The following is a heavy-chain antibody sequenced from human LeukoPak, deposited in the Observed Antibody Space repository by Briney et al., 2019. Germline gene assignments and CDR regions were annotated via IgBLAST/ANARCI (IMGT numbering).Heavy chain of an antibody. J-gene: IGHJ4*02. CDR3: ARKGFYDSSGYYYDY. Sequence: GGSLRLSCAASGFTFSSYGMHWVRQAPGKGLEWVAFIRYDGSNKYYADSVKGRFIISRDNAKNSLYLQMNSLRAEDTAVYYCARKGFYDSSGYYYDYWGQGTLVTVSS. D-gene: IGHD3-22*01. V-gene: IGHV3-30*02. CDR1: GFTFSSYG. CDR2: IRYDGSNK.